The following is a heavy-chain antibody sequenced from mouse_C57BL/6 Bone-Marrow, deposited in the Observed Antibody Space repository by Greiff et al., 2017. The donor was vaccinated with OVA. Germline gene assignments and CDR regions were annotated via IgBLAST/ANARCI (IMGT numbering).Heavy chain of an antibody. D-gene: IGHD1-1*01. CDR2: IWSGGST. CDR3: ARNPPVVATGDFDY. Sequence: VKLVESGPGLVQPSQSLSITCTVSGFSLTSYGVHWVRQSPGKGLEWLGVIWSGGSTDYNAAFISRLSISKDNSKSQVFFKMNSLQADDTAIYYCARNPPVVATGDFDYWGQGTTRTVSS. J-gene: IGHJ2*01. CDR1: GFSLTSYG. V-gene: IGHV2-2*01.